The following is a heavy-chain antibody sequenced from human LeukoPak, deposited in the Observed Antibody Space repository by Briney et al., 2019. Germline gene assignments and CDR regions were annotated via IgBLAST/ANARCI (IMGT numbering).Heavy chain of an antibody. Sequence: SVKVSCKASGGTFSSYAISWVRQAPGQGLEWMGGIIPIFGTANYAQKFQGRVTITADKSTSTAYRELSSMRSEDTAVYYCARDNRALRFLEWLPRDYYYYYMDVWGKGTTVTASS. V-gene: IGHV1-69*06. D-gene: IGHD3-3*01. CDR2: IIPIFGTA. CDR3: ARDNRALRFLEWLPRDYYYYYMDV. CDR1: GGTFSSYA. J-gene: IGHJ6*03.